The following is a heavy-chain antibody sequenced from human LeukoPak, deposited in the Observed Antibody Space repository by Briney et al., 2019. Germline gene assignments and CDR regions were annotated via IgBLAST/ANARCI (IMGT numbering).Heavy chain of an antibody. D-gene: IGHD3-9*01. CDR2: ISSSSSYI. V-gene: IGHV3-21*01. Sequence: GGSLRLSCAASGFTFSSYSMNWVRQAPGKGLEWVSSISSSSSYIYYADSVKGRFTISRDNAKNSLYLQMNSLRAEDTAVYYFARKLRYFDWLSDYRYYFDYWGQGTLVTVSS. CDR3: ARKLRYFDWLSDYRYYFDY. J-gene: IGHJ4*02. CDR1: GFTFSSYS.